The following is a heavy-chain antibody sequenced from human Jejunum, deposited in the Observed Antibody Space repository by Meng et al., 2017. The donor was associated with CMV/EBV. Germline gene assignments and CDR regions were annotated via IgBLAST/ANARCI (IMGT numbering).Heavy chain of an antibody. CDR3: ARNPERSGSYYEFDY. J-gene: IGHJ4*02. CDR2: ISSSSTYI. Sequence: SGFTFSSYSMNWVRQAPGKGLEWVSSISSSSTYIYYADSVKGRFTISRDNAKNSLYLQMDSLRADDTAVYFCARNPERSGSYYEFDYWGQGTLVTVSS. V-gene: IGHV3-21*01. CDR1: GFTFSSYS. D-gene: IGHD1-26*01.